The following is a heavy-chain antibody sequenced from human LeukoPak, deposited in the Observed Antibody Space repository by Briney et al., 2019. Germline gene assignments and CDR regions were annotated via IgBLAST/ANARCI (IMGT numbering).Heavy chain of an antibody. CDR3: ANLYRNFDY. J-gene: IGHJ4*02. CDR2: ISYDGSNK. D-gene: IGHD1-14*01. Sequence: GGSLRLSCAASGFTFSSYGMHWVRQAPGKGLEWVAVISYDGSNKYYADSVKGRFTISRDNSKNTLYLQMNSLRAEDTAVYCCANLYRNFDYWGQGTLVTVSS. V-gene: IGHV3-30*18. CDR1: GFTFSSYG.